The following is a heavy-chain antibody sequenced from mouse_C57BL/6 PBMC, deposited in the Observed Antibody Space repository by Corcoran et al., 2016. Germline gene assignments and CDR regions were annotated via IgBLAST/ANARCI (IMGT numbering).Heavy chain of an antibody. CDR1: GHTITTSG. Sequence: IQLVQSGPELKKTGETVKISCKAAGHTITTSGMSWLKQATAKDLKWMCWINTYSGVPPYADDCKGRFAFSLETSASTAYLQINNLKNEDTATYFCARGITGAMDYWGQGTSVTVSS. D-gene: IGHD1-1*01. J-gene: IGHJ4*01. CDR2: INTYSGVP. V-gene: IGHV9-3*01. CDR3: ARGITGAMDY.